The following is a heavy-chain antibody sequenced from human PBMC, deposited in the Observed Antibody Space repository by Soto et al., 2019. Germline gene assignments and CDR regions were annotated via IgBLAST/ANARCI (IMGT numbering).Heavy chain of an antibody. J-gene: IGHJ3*02. D-gene: IGHD6-19*01. CDR2: ISAYNGNT. V-gene: IGHV1-18*01. CDR3: ARDSSGWYSFDI. Sequence: ASVKVSCKASGYAFTSYGISWVRQAPGQGLEWMGWISAYNGNTNYAQKLQGRVTMTTDTSTSTAYMELRSLRSDDTAVYYCARDSSGWYSFDIWGQGTMVTVSS. CDR1: GYAFTSYG.